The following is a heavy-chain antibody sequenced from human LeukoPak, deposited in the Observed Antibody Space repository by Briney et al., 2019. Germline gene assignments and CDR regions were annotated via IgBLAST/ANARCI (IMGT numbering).Heavy chain of an antibody. CDR2: IYTSGST. J-gene: IGHJ4*02. D-gene: IGHD3-22*01. V-gene: IGHV4-59*10. Sequence: SETLSLTCAVYGGSFSGYYWSWIRQPAGKGLGWIGRIYTSGSTNYNPSLKSRVTISVDTSKNQFSLKLSSVTAADTAVYYCAGSLDSSGFDYWGQGTLVTVSS. CDR3: AGSLDSSGFDY. CDR1: GGSFSGYY.